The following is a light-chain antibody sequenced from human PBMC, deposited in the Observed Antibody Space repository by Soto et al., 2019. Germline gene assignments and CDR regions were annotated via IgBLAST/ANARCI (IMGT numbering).Light chain of an antibody. J-gene: IGKJ5*01. CDR2: DAS. Sequence: EIVLTQSPATLSLSPGERATLSCRASQSVSSYLAWYQQKPGQAPRLLIYDASNRATGIPARFSGSGSGTDFTLTISSLEHEDFAVYYCQQRSSNWPPVTFGQGTRLEIK. V-gene: IGKV3-11*01. CDR3: QQRSSNWPPVT. CDR1: QSVSSY.